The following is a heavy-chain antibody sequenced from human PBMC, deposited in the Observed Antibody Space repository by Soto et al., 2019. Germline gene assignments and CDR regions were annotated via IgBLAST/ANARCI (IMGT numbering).Heavy chain of an antibody. CDR2: VSASSLYI. Sequence: PGGSLRLSCAASGFTFSTYAMAWVRQAPGKGLEWVSGVSASSLYIYYADSVKGRFYISRDNAKNSLYLHMNSLRDEDTAVYYCARDRYDSSGYEAPFDYWGQGTLVTVSS. V-gene: IGHV3-21*01. D-gene: IGHD3-22*01. J-gene: IGHJ4*02. CDR1: GFTFSTYA. CDR3: ARDRYDSSGYEAPFDY.